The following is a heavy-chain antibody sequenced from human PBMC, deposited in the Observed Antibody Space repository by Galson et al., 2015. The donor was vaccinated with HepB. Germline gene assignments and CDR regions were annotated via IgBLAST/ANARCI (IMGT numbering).Heavy chain of an antibody. Sequence: SLRLSCAASGFTFSSYAMHWVRQAPGKGLEWVAVISYDGSNKYYADSVKGRFTISRDNSKNTLYLQMNSLRAEDTAVYYCARSVAGSYYFDYWGQGTLVTVSS. J-gene: IGHJ4*02. D-gene: IGHD6-19*01. CDR2: ISYDGSNK. CDR1: GFTFSSYA. CDR3: ARSVAGSYYFDY. V-gene: IGHV3-30*04.